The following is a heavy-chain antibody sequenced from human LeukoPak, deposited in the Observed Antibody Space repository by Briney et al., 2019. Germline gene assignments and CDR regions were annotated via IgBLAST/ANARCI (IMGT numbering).Heavy chain of an antibody. Sequence: GGSLRLSCAASEFTFSSYSMHWVRQAPGKGLEWVAVISYDGSNKYYADSVKGRFTISRDNSKNTLYLQMNSLRAEDTAVYYCAKGPSVRDSSDFQHWGQGTLVTVSS. CDR1: EFTFSSYS. V-gene: IGHV3-30*18. CDR2: ISYDGSNK. J-gene: IGHJ1*01. D-gene: IGHD3-22*01. CDR3: AKGPSVRDSSDFQH.